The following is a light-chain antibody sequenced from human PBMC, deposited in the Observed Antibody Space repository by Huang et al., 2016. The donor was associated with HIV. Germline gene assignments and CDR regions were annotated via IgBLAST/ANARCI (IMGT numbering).Light chain of an antibody. J-gene: IGKJ1*01. CDR2: DAS. V-gene: IGKV3-11*01. CDR1: QSVGRY. Sequence: EVVLTQSPATLSLSPGERATLSCRASQSVGRYLAWYQQRPGQAPRLLIYDASNRATGIPVRFGGGGFGTDFSLTISSLEPEDFAVYYCQQRSNWPTFGQGTKVEIK. CDR3: QQRSNWPT.